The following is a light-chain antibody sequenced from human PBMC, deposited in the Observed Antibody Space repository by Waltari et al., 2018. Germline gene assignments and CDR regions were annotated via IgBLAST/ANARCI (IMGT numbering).Light chain of an antibody. CDR1: QSVSRN. J-gene: IGKJ2*01. V-gene: IGKV3-15*01. CDR2: GAS. Sequence: EIVMTQSPATLSVSPGERATLSCRASQSVSRNLAWYQQNPGQAPRLLIYGASTRAPRIPARFSGSGSGTEFTLTISSLQSEDFAIYYCQQYSDWPPFTFGQGTKLEIK. CDR3: QQYSDWPPFT.